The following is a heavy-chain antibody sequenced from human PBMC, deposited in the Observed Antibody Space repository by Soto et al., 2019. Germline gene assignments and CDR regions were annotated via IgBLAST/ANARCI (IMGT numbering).Heavy chain of an antibody. Sequence: QVQLQESGPGLVKSSQTLSLTCTVSGGSISSDGNYWSWIRQHPGKGLEWIGYIYYSGSTYYNPYLKSRVTISVDTSKNQFSLKLNSVTAADTAVYYCARARMVRGIIYYYGIDVWGPGTTVTVAS. D-gene: IGHD3-10*01. V-gene: IGHV4-31*03. J-gene: IGHJ6*02. CDR1: GGSISSDGNY. CDR3: ARARMVRGIIYYYGIDV. CDR2: IYYSGST.